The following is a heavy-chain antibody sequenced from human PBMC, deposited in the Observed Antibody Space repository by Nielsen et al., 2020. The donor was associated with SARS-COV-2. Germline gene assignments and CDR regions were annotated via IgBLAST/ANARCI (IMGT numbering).Heavy chain of an antibody. J-gene: IGHJ4*02. D-gene: IGHD1-26*01. CDR3: ARVRSGSYYGSFDY. CDR1: GFTFSSYG. Sequence: GESLKISCAASGFTFSSYGMHWVRQAPGKGLEWVAVIWYDGSNKYYADSVKGRFTISRDNSKNTLYLQMNSLRAEDTAVYYCARVRSGSYYGSFDYWGQGTLVTVSS. V-gene: IGHV3-33*01. CDR2: IWYDGSNK.